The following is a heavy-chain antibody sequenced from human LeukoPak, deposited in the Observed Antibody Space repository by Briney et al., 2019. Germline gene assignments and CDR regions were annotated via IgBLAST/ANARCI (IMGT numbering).Heavy chain of an antibody. CDR1: GGTFSSYA. V-gene: IGHV1-69*05. J-gene: IGHJ6*03. Sequence: SVKVSCKASGGTFSSYAISWVRQAPGQGLEWMGGIIPIFGTANYAQKFQGRVTITTDESTSTAYMELSGLRSEDTAVYYCPRARYSGYDYMDVWGKGTTVTVSS. D-gene: IGHD5-12*01. CDR2: IIPIFGTA. CDR3: PRARYSGYDYMDV.